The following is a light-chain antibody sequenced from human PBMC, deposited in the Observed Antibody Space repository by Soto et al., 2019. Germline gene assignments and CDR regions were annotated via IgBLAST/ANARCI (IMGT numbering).Light chain of an antibody. CDR1: QSVSSSY. CDR2: AAS. Sequence: EIVLTEAPVTVSLAPGKSATLSCMASQSVSSSYLAWYQQKPGQAPRILIFAASSRATGIPDRFSGSGAGTDFTLTISSLEPEDFAVYYCHQRTNWPITFGQGTRLEIK. CDR3: HQRTNWPIT. V-gene: IGKV3D-20*02. J-gene: IGKJ5*01.